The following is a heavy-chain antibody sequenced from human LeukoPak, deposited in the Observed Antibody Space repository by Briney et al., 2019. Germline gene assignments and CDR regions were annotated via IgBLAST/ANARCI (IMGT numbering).Heavy chain of an antibody. CDR2: ISFAGSNK. CDR1: GFTFSSYG. J-gene: IGHJ4*02. V-gene: IGHV3-30*18. CDR3: AKDEGAGPFDY. D-gene: IGHD1-26*01. Sequence: HAGGSLRLSCAASGFTFSSYGMHWVRQAPGKGLEWVAVISFAGSNKYYADSVKGRFTISRDNSKSTLYPQMNSLRAEDTAVYYCAKDEGAGPFDYWGQGTLVTVSS.